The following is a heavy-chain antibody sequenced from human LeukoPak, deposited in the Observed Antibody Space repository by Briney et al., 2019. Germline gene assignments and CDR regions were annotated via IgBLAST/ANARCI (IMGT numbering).Heavy chain of an antibody. V-gene: IGHV3-23*01. CDR2: ISGSGGST. CDR3: AKTQGYLDY. CDR1: GFTFSSNA. J-gene: IGHJ4*02. Sequence: PGGSLRLSCAASGFTFSSNAMCWVRQAPGKGLEWVSGISGSGGSTYYIDSVKGRFTISRDNSENTLYLQVNTLRAEDTAVYYCAKTQGYLDYWGQGTLVTVSS.